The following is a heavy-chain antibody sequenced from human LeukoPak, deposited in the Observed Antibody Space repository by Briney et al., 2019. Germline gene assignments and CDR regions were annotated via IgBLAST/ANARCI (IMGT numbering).Heavy chain of an antibody. CDR3: ARVIPQGPYYYHGMDA. V-gene: IGHV1-18*01. Sequence: ASVKVSCKASGYTFINYGIIWVRQAPGQGLEWMGWISADNGNTNYAQKLQDRVTMTTNTSTSTAYMELRSLRSDDTALYYCARVIPQGPYYYHGMDAWGQGTTVTVSS. CDR2: ISADNGNT. D-gene: IGHD3-16*01. J-gene: IGHJ6*02. CDR1: GYTFINYG.